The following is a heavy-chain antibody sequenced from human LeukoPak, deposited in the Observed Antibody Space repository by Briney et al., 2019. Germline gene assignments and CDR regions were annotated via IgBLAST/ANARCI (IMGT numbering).Heavy chain of an antibody. V-gene: IGHV1-69*13. CDR3: ARVVTPYYYDSSGYYSRPLNY. Sequence: GASVKVSCKASGGTFSSYAISWVRQAPGQGLEWTGGIIPIFGTANYAQKFQGRVTITADESTSTAYMELSSLRSEDTAVYCCARVVTPYYYDSSGYYSRPLNYWGQGTLVTVSS. CDR2: IIPIFGTA. CDR1: GGTFSSYA. J-gene: IGHJ4*02. D-gene: IGHD3-22*01.